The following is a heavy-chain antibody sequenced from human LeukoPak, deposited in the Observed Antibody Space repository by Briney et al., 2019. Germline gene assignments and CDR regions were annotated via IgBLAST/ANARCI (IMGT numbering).Heavy chain of an antibody. CDR3: AKKYCYDSSGYYYITAHFDY. Sequence: GGSLRLSCAASGFTFSSYAMSWVRQAPGKGLEWVSAISGSGGSTYYADSVKGRFTISRDNSKNTLYLQMNSLRAEDTAVYYCAKKYCYDSSGYYYITAHFDYWGQGTLVTVSS. V-gene: IGHV3-23*01. CDR1: GFTFSSYA. CDR2: ISGSGGST. J-gene: IGHJ4*02. D-gene: IGHD3-22*01.